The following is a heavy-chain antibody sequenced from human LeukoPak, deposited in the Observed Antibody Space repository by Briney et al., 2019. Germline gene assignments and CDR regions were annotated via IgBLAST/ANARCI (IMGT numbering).Heavy chain of an antibody. V-gene: IGHV3-7*03. Sequence: GGSLRLSCAPSGLTLSRFRMSWARQAPGKGREGVANIRGGGNEIHSVDTVKGRFTISRNNAKNLLSLQMSSLRAEEMAVYYCARWGPHLAYYYFDLWGRGTVVSVSS. CDR2: IRGGGNEI. D-gene: IGHD3-16*01. J-gene: IGHJ2*01. CDR3: ARWGPHLAYYYFDL. CDR1: GLTLSRFR.